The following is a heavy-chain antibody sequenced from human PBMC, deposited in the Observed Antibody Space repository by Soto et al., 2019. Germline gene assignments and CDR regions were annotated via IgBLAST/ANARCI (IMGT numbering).Heavy chain of an antibody. D-gene: IGHD3-3*01. CDR3: ARYTIFDQRALFDP. J-gene: IGHJ5*02. V-gene: IGHV1-69*13. CDR1: GGTFSSYA. CDR2: IIPILGTA. Sequence: GASVKVSCKASGGTFSSYAISWVRQAPGQGLEWMGGIIPILGTANYAQKFQGRVTITADESTSTAYMELSSLRSEDTAVYYCARYTIFDQRALFDPWGQGTLVTVSS.